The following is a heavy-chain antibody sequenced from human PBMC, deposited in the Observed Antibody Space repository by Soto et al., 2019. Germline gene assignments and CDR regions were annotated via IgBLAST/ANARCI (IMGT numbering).Heavy chain of an antibody. CDR1: GFTFDDYA. D-gene: IGHD3-10*01. V-gene: IGHV3-9*01. CDR2: INWDSDTI. CDR3: AKDFHTNMALMDV. Sequence: GGSLRLSCAASGFTFDDYAMHWVRQVPGKSLEWVSGINWDSDTIAYAASVRGRFTISRDNAKNSLYLQMNSLRPEDTALYYCAKDFHTNMALMDVWGKGTTVTVSS. J-gene: IGHJ6*03.